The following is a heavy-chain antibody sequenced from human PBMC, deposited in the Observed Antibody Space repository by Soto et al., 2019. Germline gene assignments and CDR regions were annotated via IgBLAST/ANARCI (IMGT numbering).Heavy chain of an antibody. Sequence: SETLSLTCAVSGGSISSSNWWSWVRQPPGKGLEWIGEIYHSGSTNYNPSLKSRVTISVDKSKNQFSLKLSSVTAADTAVYSCARTPWHGYPGYYFDYWGQGTLVTVSS. D-gene: IGHD5-18*01. CDR1: GGSISSSNW. V-gene: IGHV4-4*02. J-gene: IGHJ4*02. CDR3: ARTPWHGYPGYYFDY. CDR2: IYHSGST.